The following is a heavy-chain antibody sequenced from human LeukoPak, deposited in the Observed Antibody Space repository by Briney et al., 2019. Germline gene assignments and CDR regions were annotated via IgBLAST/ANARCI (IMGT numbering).Heavy chain of an antibody. CDR3: ASRLRWDAFDI. CDR1: GFTFSSYS. D-gene: IGHD2-21*01. V-gene: IGHV3-21*01. Sequence: GGSLRLSCAASGFTFSSYSMNWVRQAPGKGLEWVSSISSSSSYIYYADSVKGRFTISRDNAKNSLYLQMNRLRAEDTAVYYCASRLRWDAFDIWGQGTMVTVSS. J-gene: IGHJ3*02. CDR2: ISSSSSYI.